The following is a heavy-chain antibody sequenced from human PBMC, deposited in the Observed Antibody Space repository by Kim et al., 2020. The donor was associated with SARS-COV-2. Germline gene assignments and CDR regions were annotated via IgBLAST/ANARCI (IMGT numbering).Heavy chain of an antibody. V-gene: IGHV4-59*13. J-gene: IGHJ5*02. D-gene: IGHD3-22*01. CDR2: IYYSGST. Sequence: SETLSLTCTVSGGSISSYYWSWIRQPPGKGLEWIGYIYYSGSTNYNPSLKSLVTISVDTSKNQFSLKLSSVTAADTAVYYCARKSSYYYDSSGYYYSWFDPWGQGTLVTVSS. CDR1: GGSISSYY. CDR3: ARKSSYYYDSSGYYYSWFDP.